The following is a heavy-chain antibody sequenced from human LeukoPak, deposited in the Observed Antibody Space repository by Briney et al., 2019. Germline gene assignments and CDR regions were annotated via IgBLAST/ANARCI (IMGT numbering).Heavy chain of an antibody. CDR1: GGSISSSSYY. CDR3: ARDGPLLMVYAIRGFDP. J-gene: IGHJ5*02. D-gene: IGHD2-8*01. V-gene: IGHV4-39*07. CDR2: IYYSGST. Sequence: SETLSLTCTVSGGSISSSSYYWGWIRQPPGNGLEWIGSIYYSGSTYYNPSLKSRVTISVDTSKNQFSLKLSSVTAADTAVYYCARDGPLLMVYAIRGFDPWGQGTLVTVSS.